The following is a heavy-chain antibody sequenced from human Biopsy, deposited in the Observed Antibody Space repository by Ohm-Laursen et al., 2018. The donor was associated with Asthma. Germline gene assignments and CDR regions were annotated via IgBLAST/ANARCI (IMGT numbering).Heavy chain of an antibody. V-gene: IGHV3-30*18. CDR3: AKRRGYSVHDNDY. CDR2: ISYDGNHK. CDR1: GFMFRSFG. J-gene: IGHJ4*02. Sequence: SLRLSCAASGFMFRSFGMHWVRQAPGKGLEWVAVISYDGNHKFYEDSVKGRFTISRDNSKNTLYLQMNSLRTEDTAVYYCAKRRGYSVHDNDYWGQGTLVIVSA. D-gene: IGHD5/OR15-5a*01.